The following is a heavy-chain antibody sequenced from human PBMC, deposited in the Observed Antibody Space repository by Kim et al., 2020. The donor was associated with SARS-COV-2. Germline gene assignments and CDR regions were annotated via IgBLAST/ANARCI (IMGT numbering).Heavy chain of an antibody. CDR3: TTYGDYSYYFDY. J-gene: IGHJ4*02. V-gene: IGHV3-15*01. D-gene: IGHD4-17*01. CDR2: IKSKTDGGTT. CDR1: GFTFSNDW. Sequence: GGSLRLSCAVSGFTFSNDWMSWVRQAPGKGLEWVGHIKSKTDGGTTDYAASVKGRFTISRDDSKNTLYLQMNRLKTEDTAVYYCTTYGDYSYYFDYWGQG.